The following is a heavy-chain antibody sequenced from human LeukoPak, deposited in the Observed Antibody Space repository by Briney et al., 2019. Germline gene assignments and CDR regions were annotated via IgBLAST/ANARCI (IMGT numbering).Heavy chain of an antibody. Sequence: ASVKVSCKASGYTFTGYYMHWVRQAPGQGLEWMGWINPNSGGTNYAQKFQGRVTMTRDTSISTAYMVLSRLRSDDTAVYYCARGLDSSSWKRNNWFDPWGQGTLVTVSS. J-gene: IGHJ5*02. CDR3: ARGLDSSSWKRNNWFDP. D-gene: IGHD6-13*01. CDR2: INPNSGGT. V-gene: IGHV1-2*02. CDR1: GYTFTGYY.